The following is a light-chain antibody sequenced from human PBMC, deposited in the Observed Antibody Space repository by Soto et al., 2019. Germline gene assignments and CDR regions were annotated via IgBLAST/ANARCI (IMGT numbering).Light chain of an antibody. V-gene: IGLV2-8*01. CDR1: SSDVGGYNY. CDR2: GVS. J-gene: IGLJ2*01. Sequence: QSALTQPPSASGSPGQSVTISCTGTSSDVGGYNYVSWYQQYPGKAPKLMIYGVSKRPSGVPDRFSGSKSGNTASLTVSGLQAEDEADYYCSSYAGSNNLVFGGGTKVTVL. CDR3: SSYAGSNNLV.